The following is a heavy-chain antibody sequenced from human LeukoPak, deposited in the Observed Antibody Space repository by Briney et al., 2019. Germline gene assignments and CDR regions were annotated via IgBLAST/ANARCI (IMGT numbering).Heavy chain of an antibody. CDR1: GFTFEINT. J-gene: IGHJ4*02. CDR2: ITSTSHL. D-gene: IGHD7-27*01. CDR3: ARSSNWGVIRFDY. Sequence: GGSLRLSCAASGFTFEINTMNWVRQAPGKGLEWVSSITSTSHLYYADSVRGRFTVSRDNAKNSLYLQMNSLRDEDTAVYYCARSSNWGVIRFDYWGQGTLVTVSS. V-gene: IGHV3-21*01.